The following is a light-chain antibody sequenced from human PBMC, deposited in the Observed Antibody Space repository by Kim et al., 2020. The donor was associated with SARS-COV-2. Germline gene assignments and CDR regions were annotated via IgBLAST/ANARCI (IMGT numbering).Light chain of an antibody. Sequence: QSLTISCSGTSSDIGAYNHVSWYQQPPGTVPTLMIYEVTNRPSGISNRFSGSKSGNTASLTISGLQAEDEGDYYCSAYTTSGTWVFGGGTKVTVL. CDR3: SAYTTSGTWV. CDR2: EVT. CDR1: SSDIGAYNH. J-gene: IGLJ3*02. V-gene: IGLV2-14*01.